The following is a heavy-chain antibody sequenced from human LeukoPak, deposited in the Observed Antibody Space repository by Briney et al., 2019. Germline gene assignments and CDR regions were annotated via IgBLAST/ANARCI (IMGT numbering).Heavy chain of an antibody. CDR1: GYTFTSYY. V-gene: IGHV1-46*01. CDR2: INPSGGST. CDR3: ARDLGCSSTSCSVYSDY. J-gene: IGHJ4*02. Sequence: ASVKVSCKASGYTFTSYYMHWVRQAPGQGLEWMGIINPSGGSTSYAQKFQGRVTMTTDTSTSTAYMELRSLRSDDTAVYYCARDLGCSSTSCSVYSDYWGQGTLVTVSS. D-gene: IGHD2-2*01.